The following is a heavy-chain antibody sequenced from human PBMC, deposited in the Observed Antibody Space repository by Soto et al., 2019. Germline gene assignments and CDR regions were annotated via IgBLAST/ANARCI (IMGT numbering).Heavy chain of an antibody. Sequence: ASVKVSCKASGYTFTGSYMHWVRQAPGQGLERMGWINPNSGGTNYAQKFQGWVTMTRDTSISTAYMELSRLRSDDTAVYYCAKGSVGPSEIFAFRAQGTWDPGSA. CDR3: AKGSVGPSEIFAF. V-gene: IGHV1-2*04. CDR1: GYTFTGSY. CDR2: INPNSGGT. J-gene: IGHJ4*02.